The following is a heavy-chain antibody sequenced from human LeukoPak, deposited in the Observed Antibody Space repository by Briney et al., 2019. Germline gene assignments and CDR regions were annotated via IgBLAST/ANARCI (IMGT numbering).Heavy chain of an antibody. CDR2: ISGSGGST. V-gene: IGHV3-23*01. J-gene: IGHJ4*02. CDR3: AKGEYYYDSSGYYYGFDY. CDR1: GFTFSSYA. D-gene: IGHD3-22*01. Sequence: GASLRLSCAASGFTFSSYAMSWVRQAPGKGLEWVSAISGSGGSTYYADSVKGRFTISRDNSKNTLYLQMNSLRAEDTAVYYCAKGEYYYDSSGYYYGFDYWGQGTLVTVSS.